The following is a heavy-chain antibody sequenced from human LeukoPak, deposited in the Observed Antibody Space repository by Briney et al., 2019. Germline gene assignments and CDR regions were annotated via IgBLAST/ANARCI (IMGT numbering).Heavy chain of an antibody. CDR3: ARVLGYSSSWGSSNWFDP. Sequence: SQTLSLTCAISGDSVSSNSAAWNWIRQSPSRGLEWLGRTYYRSKWYNDYAVSVKSRITINPDTSKNQFSLQLNSVTPEDAAVYYCARVLGYSSSWGSSNWFDPWGQGTLVTVSS. J-gene: IGHJ5*02. D-gene: IGHD6-13*01. CDR2: TYYRSKWYN. CDR1: GDSVSSNSAA. V-gene: IGHV6-1*01.